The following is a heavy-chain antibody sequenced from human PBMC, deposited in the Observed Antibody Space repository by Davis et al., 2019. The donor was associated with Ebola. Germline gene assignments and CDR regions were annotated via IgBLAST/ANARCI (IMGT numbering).Heavy chain of an antibody. CDR2: ISSSGSYI. J-gene: IGHJ4*02. Sequence: GGSLRLSCAASGFTFSSYTMNWVRQAPGKGLEWVSSISSSGSYIYYADSVKGRFTISRDNAKNSLYLQMNSLRADDTAVYYCARARGSGWYVDYWGQGTLVTVSS. V-gene: IGHV3-21*01. CDR1: GFTFSSYT. CDR3: ARARGSGWYVDY. D-gene: IGHD6-19*01.